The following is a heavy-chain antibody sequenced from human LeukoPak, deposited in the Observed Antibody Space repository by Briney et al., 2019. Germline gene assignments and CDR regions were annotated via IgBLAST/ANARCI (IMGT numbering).Heavy chain of an antibody. CDR2: INHSGST. CDR1: GGSFSGYY. V-gene: IGHV4-34*01. J-gene: IGHJ4*02. Sequence: PSETLSLTCAVYGGSFSGYYWSWIRQPPGKGLEWIGEINHSGSTNYNPSLKSRVTMSVDTSKNQFSLKLSSVTAADTAVYYCARGDPAAGQNAAGSDYWGQGTLVTVSS. CDR3: ARGDPAAGQNAAGSDY. D-gene: IGHD6-13*01.